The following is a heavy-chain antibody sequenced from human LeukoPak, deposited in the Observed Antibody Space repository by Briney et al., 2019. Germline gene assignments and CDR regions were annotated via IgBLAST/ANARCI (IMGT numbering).Heavy chain of an antibody. V-gene: IGHV3-11*01. Sequence: PGGSLRLSCAASGFTFSDFYMTWIRQAPGKGLEWVSHISDSGSTIYYADSVKGRFTISRGNAKNSLYLQMNSLRAEDTAVYYCARDIAVAGRGNFDYWGQGTLVTVSS. CDR2: ISDSGSTI. D-gene: IGHD6-19*01. CDR3: ARDIAVAGRGNFDY. CDR1: GFTFSDFY. J-gene: IGHJ4*02.